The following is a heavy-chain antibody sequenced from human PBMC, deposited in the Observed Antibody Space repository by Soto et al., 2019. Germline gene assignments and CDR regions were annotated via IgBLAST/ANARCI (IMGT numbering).Heavy chain of an antibody. CDR1: GDSISSSSW. D-gene: IGHD3-22*01. CDR2: IYLSGST. J-gene: IGHJ4*02. CDR3: ARLINYYDDPRVDY. Sequence: QVQLQESGPGLVKPSGTLSLACAVSGDSISSSSWWTWVRQSPGRGLEWIGEIYLSGSTKYNPSLERRVTISLEKSKNRFYLRMSSVAAADTAVYYCARLINYYDDPRVDYWGRGTLVTVSS. V-gene: IGHV4-4*02.